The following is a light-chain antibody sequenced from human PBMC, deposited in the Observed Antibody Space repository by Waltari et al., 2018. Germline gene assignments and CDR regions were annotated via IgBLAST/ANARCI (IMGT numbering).Light chain of an antibody. CDR3: ATWDFSLGAPL. V-gene: IGLV1-44*01. J-gene: IGLJ2*01. CDR1: SSNIGSHV. CDR2: SND. Sequence: QSVLTQPHSVSATPGQRVIIPCHGGSSNIGSHVVNRYQQLPGAAPNLLIYSNDERPSGVPDRFSGSKSGTSASLAISGLQSDDEGDYYCATWDFSLGAPLFGGGTKVTVL.